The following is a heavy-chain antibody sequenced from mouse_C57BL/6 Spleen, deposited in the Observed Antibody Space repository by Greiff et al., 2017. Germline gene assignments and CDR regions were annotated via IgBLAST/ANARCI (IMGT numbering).Heavy chain of an antibody. CDR3: TRQAYYGSSYKYFDV. D-gene: IGHD1-1*01. V-gene: IGHV1-5*01. J-gene: IGHJ1*03. CDR2: IYPGNSDT. CDR1: GYTFTSYW. Sequence: VQLKESGTVLARPGASVKMSCKTSGYTFTSYWMHWVKQRPGQGLEWIGAIYPGNSDTSYNQKFKGKDKLTAVTSASTAYMELSSLTNEDSAVXYCTRQAYYGSSYKYFDVWGTGTTVTVSS.